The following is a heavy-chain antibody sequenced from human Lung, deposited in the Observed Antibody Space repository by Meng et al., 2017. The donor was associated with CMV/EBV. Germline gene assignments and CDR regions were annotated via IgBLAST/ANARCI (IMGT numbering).Heavy chain of an antibody. CDR3: TTDLEVPGEPPQPY. V-gene: IGHV3-15*01. D-gene: IGHD1-1*01. CDR1: GFPFSTAW. CDR2: IKSKTDGGTT. Sequence: GFPFSTAWMSWVRQAPGKGLEWVGRIKSKTDGGTTDYAAPVKGRFTISRDDSKNTLYLQMNSLKTEDTAVYYCTTDLEVPGEPPQPYWGQGTLVTVSS. J-gene: IGHJ4*02.